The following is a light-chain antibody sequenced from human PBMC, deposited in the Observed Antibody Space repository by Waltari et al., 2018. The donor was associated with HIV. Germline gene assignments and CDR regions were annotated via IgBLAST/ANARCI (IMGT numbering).Light chain of an antibody. CDR1: QSLRSSS. V-gene: IGKV3-20*01. Sequence: EIVLTQSPVTLSLSPGERATLSCRASQSLRSSSLAWYQQKPGQAPRLLIYRASSRATGIPDRFSGSGSGTDFTLTISRLEPEDFAVYYCQHYSSSPYTFGQGTKLEIK. CDR2: RAS. J-gene: IGKJ2*01. CDR3: QHYSSSPYT.